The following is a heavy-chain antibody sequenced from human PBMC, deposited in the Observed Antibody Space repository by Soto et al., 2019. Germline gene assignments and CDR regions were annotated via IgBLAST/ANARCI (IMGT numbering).Heavy chain of an antibody. J-gene: IGHJ2*01. V-gene: IGHV4-31*03. CDR1: GGSISSGVSY. CDR3: ARASVGYWYFDL. CDR2: IYYSGST. Sequence: SETLSLTCTVSGGSISSGVSYWSWVRQHPGKGLESIGYIYYSGSTYYNPSLKTRIAISVDTSMNQFSLKLSSVTAADTAAYYRARASVGYWYFDLWGRGTLVTVSS.